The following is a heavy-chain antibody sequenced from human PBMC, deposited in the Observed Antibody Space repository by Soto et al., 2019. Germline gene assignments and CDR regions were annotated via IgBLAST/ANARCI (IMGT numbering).Heavy chain of an antibody. CDR3: ARGAITIFGVVTDY. Sequence: ASVKVSCKASGYTFTGYYMHWVRQAPGQGLEWMGWINPNSGGTNYAQKFQGRVTMTRDTSISTAYMELSRLRSDGTAVYYCARGAITIFGVVTDYWGQGTLVTVSS. V-gene: IGHV1-2*02. CDR2: INPNSGGT. D-gene: IGHD3-3*01. CDR1: GYTFTGYY. J-gene: IGHJ4*02.